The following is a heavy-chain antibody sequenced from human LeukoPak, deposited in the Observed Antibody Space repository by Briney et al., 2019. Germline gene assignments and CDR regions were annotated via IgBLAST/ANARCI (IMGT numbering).Heavy chain of an antibody. D-gene: IGHD2-2*01. Sequence: GASVTVSCKASGYTFTSYDINWVRQATGQGLEWMGWMNPNSGNTGYAQKFQGRVTMTRNTSISTAYMELSSLRSEDTAVYYCARGRYCSSTSCSGFLEPNCYYYYGMDVWGQGTTVTVSS. CDR1: GYTFTSYD. CDR2: MNPNSGNT. CDR3: ARGRYCSSTSCSGFLEPNCYYYYGMDV. J-gene: IGHJ6*02. V-gene: IGHV1-8*01.